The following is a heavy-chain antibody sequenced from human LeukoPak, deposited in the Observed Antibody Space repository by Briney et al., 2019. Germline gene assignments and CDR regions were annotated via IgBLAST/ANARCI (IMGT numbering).Heavy chain of an antibody. CDR3: AKVHCISTNCNHIWTYFDY. V-gene: IGHV1-18*01. Sequence: ASVKVSCKAAGYTFTSHGFIWLRQAPGQGLEWMGWITVNNGYTKYAQELQGRVTMTTGTSTSTAYMELRSLRSDDTAVYYCAKVHCISTNCNHIWTYFDYWGQGTLVTVSS. CDR2: ITVNNGYT. CDR1: GYTFTSHG. D-gene: IGHD2-2*01. J-gene: IGHJ4*02.